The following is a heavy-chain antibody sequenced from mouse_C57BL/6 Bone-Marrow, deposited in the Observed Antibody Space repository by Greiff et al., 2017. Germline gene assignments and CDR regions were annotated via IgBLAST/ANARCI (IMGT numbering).Heavy chain of an antibody. J-gene: IGHJ2*01. V-gene: IGHV14-4*01. CDR1: GFNIKDDY. D-gene: IGHD2-12*01. CDR2: IDPENGDT. CDR3: TPYYSLDY. Sequence: EVQVVESGAELVRPGASVKLSCTASGFNIKDDYMHWVKQRPEQGLEWIGWIDPENGDTEYASKFQGKATITADTSSNTAYLQLSSLTSEDTAVYYCTPYYSLDYWGQGTTLTGSS.